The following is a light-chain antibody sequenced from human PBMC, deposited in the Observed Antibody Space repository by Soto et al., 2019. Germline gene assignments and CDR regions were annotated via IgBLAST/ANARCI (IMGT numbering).Light chain of an antibody. V-gene: IGKV3-20*01. CDR3: QQYVSAPRT. CDR2: GAS. CDR1: QIVSSSY. J-gene: IGKJ1*01. Sequence: EIVLTQSPGTLSLSPGDRATLSCRASQIVSSSYLAWYQQKPGQALRLLMYGASNRATGIPDMFSGSGSGTDFTLTISGLEPEDFAVYYCQQYVSAPRTFGQGTKVEVK.